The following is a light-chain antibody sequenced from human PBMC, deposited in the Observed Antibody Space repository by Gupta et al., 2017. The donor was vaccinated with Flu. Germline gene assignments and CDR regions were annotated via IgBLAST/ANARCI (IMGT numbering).Light chain of an antibody. CDR2: KAP. J-gene: IGKJ2*03. Sequence: DIQMTQSPSTLSASVGDRVTITCRASQSISSWLAWYQQKPGKAPKLLIYKAPSLESGVPSRFSGSGSGTEFTLTISSLQPDDFATYYCQQYNSYPVGFGQGTKLEIK. V-gene: IGKV1-5*03. CDR3: QQYNSYPVG. CDR1: QSISSW.